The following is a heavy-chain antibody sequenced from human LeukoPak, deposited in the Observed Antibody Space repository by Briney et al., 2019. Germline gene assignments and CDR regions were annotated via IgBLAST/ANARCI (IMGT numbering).Heavy chain of an antibody. CDR3: ARGYCSSTSCYSPKLFDI. Sequence: PGGSLRLSCAASGFTFSSYEMIWVRQAPGKGLEWIGCIYYSGSTNYNPSLKSRVTISVDTSKNQFSLKLSSVTAADTAVYYCARGYCSSTSCYSPKLFDIWGQGTMVTVSS. V-gene: IGHV4-59*01. CDR1: GFTFSSYE. J-gene: IGHJ3*02. D-gene: IGHD2-2*01. CDR2: IYYSGST.